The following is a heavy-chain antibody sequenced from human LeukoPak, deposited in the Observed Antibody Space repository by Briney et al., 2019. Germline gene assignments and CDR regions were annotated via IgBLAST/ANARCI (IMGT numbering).Heavy chain of an antibody. V-gene: IGHV3-23*01. CDR1: GFTFSSYG. CDR3: AKDPTDFDSSGQTYFDY. J-gene: IGHJ4*02. CDR2: ISGNGGST. D-gene: IGHD3-22*01. Sequence: GTLRLSCAASGFTFSSYGMSWVRQAPGKGLGWVSAISGNGGSTYYADSVKGRFTISRDNSKNTLYLQMNSLKAEDTAIYYCAKDPTDFDSSGQTYFDYWGQGTLVTVSS.